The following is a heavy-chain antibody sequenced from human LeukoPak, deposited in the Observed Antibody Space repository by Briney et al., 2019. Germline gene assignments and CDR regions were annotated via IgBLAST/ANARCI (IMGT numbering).Heavy chain of an antibody. V-gene: IGHV4-39*07. Sequence: SETLSLTCTVSGASISGSGYYWGWIRQPPGKGLEWIGSIYSSGSTYYNPSLKSRVTISVDTSKNQFSLKLSSVTAADTAVYYCARSPPSSLETWGQGTLVTVSS. D-gene: IGHD6-6*01. CDR2: IYSSGST. J-gene: IGHJ5*02. CDR1: GASISGSGYY. CDR3: ARSPPSSLET.